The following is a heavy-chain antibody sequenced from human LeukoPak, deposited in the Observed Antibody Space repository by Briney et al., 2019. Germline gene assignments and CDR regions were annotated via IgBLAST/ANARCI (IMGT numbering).Heavy chain of an antibody. D-gene: IGHD3-22*01. CDR3: ATFPFFSGYYDP. V-gene: IGHV1-24*01. CDR1: GYTLTELS. CDR2: FDPEDGET. Sequence: ASVKVSCKVSGYTLTELSMHWARQAPGKGLEWMGGFDPEDGETIYAQKFQGRVTMTEDTSTDTAYMELSSLRSEDTAVYYCATFPFFSGYYDPWGQGTLVTVSS. J-gene: IGHJ5*02.